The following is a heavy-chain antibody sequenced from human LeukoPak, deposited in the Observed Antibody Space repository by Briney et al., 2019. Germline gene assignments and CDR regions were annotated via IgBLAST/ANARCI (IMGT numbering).Heavy chain of an antibody. Sequence: ASVKVSCKASGYTFTGYYMHWVRQAPGQGLEWVGWINPNSGGTNYAQKFQGRVTMTRDTSISTAYMELSRLRSDDTAVYYCARGRISRIGVDPMDVWGKGTTVTVSS. CDR2: INPNSGGT. CDR1: GYTFTGYY. J-gene: IGHJ6*04. V-gene: IGHV1-2*02. D-gene: IGHD3-22*01. CDR3: ARGRISRIGVDPMDV.